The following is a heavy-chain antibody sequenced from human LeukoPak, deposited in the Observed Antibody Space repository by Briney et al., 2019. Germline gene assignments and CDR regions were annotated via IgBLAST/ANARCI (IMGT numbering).Heavy chain of an antibody. D-gene: IGHD3-22*01. Sequence: ASVKVSCKASGYTFTSYDINWVRQATGQGLEWMGWMNPNSGNTGYAQKFQGRVTITRNTSISTAYMELRSLTSEDTAVYYCARKVPNDSSGYYYRGQFDPWGQGTLVTVSS. CDR2: MNPNSGNT. V-gene: IGHV1-8*01. CDR3: ARKVPNDSSGYYYRGQFDP. CDR1: GYTFTSYD. J-gene: IGHJ5*02.